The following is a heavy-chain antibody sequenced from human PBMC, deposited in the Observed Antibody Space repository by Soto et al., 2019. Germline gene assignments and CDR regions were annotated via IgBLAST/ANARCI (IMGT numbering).Heavy chain of an antibody. Sequence: ASVKVSCKASGYTFTGYYMHWVRQAPGQGLEWMGWINPNSGGTNYAQKFQGRVTMTRDTSISTAYMELSRLRSDDTAVYYCACLYYCGSGSYYKFDYWGQGTLVTVSS. CDR1: GYTFTGYY. CDR3: ACLYYCGSGSYYKFDY. J-gene: IGHJ4*02. CDR2: INPNSGGT. V-gene: IGHV1-2*02. D-gene: IGHD3-10*01.